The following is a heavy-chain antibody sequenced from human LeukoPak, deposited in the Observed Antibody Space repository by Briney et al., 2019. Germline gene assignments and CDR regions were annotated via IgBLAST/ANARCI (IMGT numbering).Heavy chain of an antibody. CDR1: RYTLNSDG. CDR2: ISAYNGNT. V-gene: IGHV1-18*01. CDR3: ARDLLPPYYGILTGYYNLDY. Sequence: GASVTVSFTASRYTLNSDGISWVRQAAGQGLDRIGWISAYNGNTNYAQKLQGRVTMTTDTSTSTAYMELRSLRSDDTAVYYCARDLLPPYYGILTGYYNLDYWGQGTLVTVSS. D-gene: IGHD3-9*01. J-gene: IGHJ4*02.